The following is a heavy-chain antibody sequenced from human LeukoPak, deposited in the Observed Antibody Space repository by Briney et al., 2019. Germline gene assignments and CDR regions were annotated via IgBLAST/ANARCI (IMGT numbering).Heavy chain of an antibody. D-gene: IGHD3-22*01. CDR2: INPNSGGT. Sequence: ASVKVSCKASGYTFTGYYMHWVRQAPGQGLEWMGRINPNSGGTNYAQKFQGRATMTRDTSISTAYMELSRLRSDDTAVYYCARISGYDYIFDYWGQGTLVTVSS. CDR3: ARISGYDYIFDY. V-gene: IGHV1-2*06. CDR1: GYTFTGYY. J-gene: IGHJ4*02.